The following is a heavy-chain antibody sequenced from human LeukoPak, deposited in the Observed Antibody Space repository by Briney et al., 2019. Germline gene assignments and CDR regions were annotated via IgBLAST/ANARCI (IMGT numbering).Heavy chain of an antibody. CDR3: AKVVAAAGRDY. Sequence: PGGPLRLSCAASGFTFSSHAMSWFRQAPGKGLEWVSAISGSGGSTYYADSVKGRFTISRDNSKNMLYLQMNSLRAEDTAVYYCAKVVAAAGRDYWGQGTLVTVSS. D-gene: IGHD6-13*01. J-gene: IGHJ4*02. V-gene: IGHV3-23*01. CDR1: GFTFSSHA. CDR2: ISGSGGST.